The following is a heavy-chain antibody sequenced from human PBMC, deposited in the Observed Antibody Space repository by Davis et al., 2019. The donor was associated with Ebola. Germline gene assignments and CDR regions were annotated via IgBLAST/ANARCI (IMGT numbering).Heavy chain of an antibody. CDR3: ARHSDV. Sequence: MPSETLSLTCTVSGGSISSYYWSWIRQPPGKGLEWIGYIYYSGSTDYNSSLKSRVTISIDTSKNQFSLKLSSVTAADTAVYYCARHSDVWGQGTTVTVS. J-gene: IGHJ6*02. V-gene: IGHV4-59*08. CDR1: GGSISSYY. CDR2: IYYSGST.